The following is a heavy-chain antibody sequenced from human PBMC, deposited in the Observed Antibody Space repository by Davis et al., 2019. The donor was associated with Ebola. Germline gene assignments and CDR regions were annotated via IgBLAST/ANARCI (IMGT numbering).Heavy chain of an antibody. D-gene: IGHD3-10*01. V-gene: IGHV1-18*01. Sequence: AASVKVSYKASDYTFQSYGSAWVRQAPGQGLEWRGCISVNNGNTNYAQKLQCRVSMTTDTSTSTTYMELRSLTSDDTAVYYCARFSGYGMDVWGKGTTVTVSS. J-gene: IGHJ6*04. CDR2: ISVNNGNT. CDR1: DYTFQSYG. CDR3: ARFSGYGMDV.